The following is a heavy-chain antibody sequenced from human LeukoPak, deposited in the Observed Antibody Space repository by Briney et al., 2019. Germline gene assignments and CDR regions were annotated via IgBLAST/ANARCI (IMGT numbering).Heavy chain of an antibody. CDR1: GFTFSSYW. D-gene: IGHD5-12*01. CDR3: ARAGSGYDSTSHYFYYMDV. V-gene: IGHV3-7*01. J-gene: IGHJ6*03. CDR2: IKQDGSEK. Sequence: GGSLRLSCAASGFTFSSYWMNWVRQAPGKGLEWVANIKQDGSEKYYVESVKGRFTISRDNAKNSLYLQMNSLRAEDAAVYYCARAGSGYDSTSHYFYYMDVWGKGTTVTVSS.